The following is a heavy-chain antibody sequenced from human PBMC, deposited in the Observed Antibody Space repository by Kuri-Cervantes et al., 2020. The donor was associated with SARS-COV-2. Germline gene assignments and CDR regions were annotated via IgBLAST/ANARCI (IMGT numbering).Heavy chain of an antibody. CDR3: VREKGGWLQGDY. Sequence: GESLKISCTASGFTFSSYAMHWVRQAPGKGLEWVAVTSYDGSNKYYADSVKGRFTISRDNSKNTLYLQMNSLRAEDTAVYYCVREKGGWLQGDYWGQGTLVTVSS. V-gene: IGHV3-30-3*01. CDR2: TSYDGSNK. D-gene: IGHD5-24*01. CDR1: GFTFSSYA. J-gene: IGHJ4*02.